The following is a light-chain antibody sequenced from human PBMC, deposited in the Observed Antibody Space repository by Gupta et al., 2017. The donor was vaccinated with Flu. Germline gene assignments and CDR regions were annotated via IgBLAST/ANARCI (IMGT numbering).Light chain of an antibody. CDR1: ELLMKC. CDR2: KDN. Sequence: GQTVRITGADDELLMKCYSWCQQKPGQTPILLIYKDNQRPSGMPERFSGSNSGTTVTLTISGVQADDGADYYCQSADSRSAYYVFGAGTKVTVL. V-gene: IGLV3-25*03. J-gene: IGLJ1*01. CDR3: QSADSRSAYYV.